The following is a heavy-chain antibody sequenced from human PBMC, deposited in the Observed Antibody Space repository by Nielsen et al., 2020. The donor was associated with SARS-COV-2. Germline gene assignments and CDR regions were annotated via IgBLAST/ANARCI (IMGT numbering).Heavy chain of an antibody. CDR2: IWYDGSNK. V-gene: IGHV3-33*01. CDR1: GFTFSSYG. D-gene: IGHD5-12*01. CDR3: AREPADIVAFDY. J-gene: IGHJ4*02. Sequence: GGSLRLSCAASGFTFSSYGMHWVRQAPGKGLEWVAVIWYDGSNKYYADSVKGRFTTSRDNSKNTLYLQMNSLRAEDTAVYYCAREPADIVAFDYWGQGTLVTVSS.